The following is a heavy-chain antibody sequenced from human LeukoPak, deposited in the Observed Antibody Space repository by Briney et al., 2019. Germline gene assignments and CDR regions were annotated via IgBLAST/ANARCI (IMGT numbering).Heavy chain of an antibody. Sequence: ETLSLTCTASGGSISSSSYYWGWVRQAPGKGLVWVSRINSDGSSTSYADSVKGRFTISRDNAKNTLYLQMNSLRAEDTAVYYCARGNPRDGYNDYFDYWGQGTLVTVSS. CDR1: GGSISSSSYY. CDR2: INSDGSST. CDR3: ARGNPRDGYNDYFDY. J-gene: IGHJ4*02. V-gene: IGHV3-74*01. D-gene: IGHD5-24*01.